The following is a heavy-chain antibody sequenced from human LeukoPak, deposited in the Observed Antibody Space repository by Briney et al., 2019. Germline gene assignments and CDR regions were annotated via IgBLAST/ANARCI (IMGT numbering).Heavy chain of an antibody. CDR1: GFTFSSSG. D-gene: IGHD1-14*01. CDR3: AKDSRNLPFDY. J-gene: IGHJ4*02. V-gene: IGHV3-30*02. CDR2: IRSDGSNK. Sequence: PAGSLRLSCAASGFTFSSSGMHWVRQAPGKGLEWVAFIRSDGSNKYYADSVKGRFTISSDNSKNTLCLQMNSLRAEDTAVYYCAKDSRNLPFDYWGQGSLVTVSS.